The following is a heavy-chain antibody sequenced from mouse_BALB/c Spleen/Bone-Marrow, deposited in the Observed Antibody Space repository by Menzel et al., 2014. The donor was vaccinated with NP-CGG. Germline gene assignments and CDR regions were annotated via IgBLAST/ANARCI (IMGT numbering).Heavy chain of an antibody. Sequence: EVKLVESEGGLVQPGGSLRLSCATSGFTFTDYYMNRVRQPPGKALEWLGFIRNKANGYPTEYSASVKGRFTISRDNSQSIRYLQMNTLGAEDCATYYCSRDSRSTGSLFDYLGLGSPRTVAS. CDR2: IRNKANGYPT. V-gene: IGHV7-3*02. D-gene: IGHD6-2*01. CDR1: GFTFTDYY. CDR3: SRDSRSTGSLFDY. J-gene: IGHJ2*01.